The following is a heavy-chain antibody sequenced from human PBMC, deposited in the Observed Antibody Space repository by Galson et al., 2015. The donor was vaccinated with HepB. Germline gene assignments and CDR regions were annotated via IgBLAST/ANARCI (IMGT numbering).Heavy chain of an antibody. V-gene: IGHV3-23*01. J-gene: IGHJ4*02. CDR3: AKDPQYSPSSVDY. CDR2: ISGSGGTT. Sequence: SLRLSCAASGFTFSDYAMSWVRQAPGKGLEWVSSISGSGGTTYYADSVKGRFTISRDNSKNTLYVQMNSLRAEDTAVCYCAKDPQYSPSSVDYWGQGTLVTVSS. D-gene: IGHD5-12*01. CDR1: GFTFSDYA.